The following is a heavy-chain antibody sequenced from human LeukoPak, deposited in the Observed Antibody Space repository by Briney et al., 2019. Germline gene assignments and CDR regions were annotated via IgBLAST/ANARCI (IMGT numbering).Heavy chain of an antibody. Sequence: GASVKVSCKASGGTFSSYAISWVRQAPGQGLEWMGGIIPIFGTANYAQKFQGRVTITTDESTSTAYMELSSLRSEDTAVYYCTKNSAETPRDYDFWSGSDYWGQGTLVTVSS. CDR1: GGTFSSYA. D-gene: IGHD3-3*01. CDR2: IIPIFGTA. CDR3: TKNSAETPRDYDFWSGSDY. J-gene: IGHJ4*02. V-gene: IGHV1-69*05.